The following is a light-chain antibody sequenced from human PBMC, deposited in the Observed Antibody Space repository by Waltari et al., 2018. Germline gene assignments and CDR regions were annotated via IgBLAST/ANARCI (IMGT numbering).Light chain of an antibody. Sequence: DIRISQFPSTLSASVGERFTITCRASQSCSRWLAWYQQKPGKAPKLLIYKASNLESGVPSRFSGSGSGTEFTLTISSLQTDDFATYYCEHYNGFPYTLGQGTRME. CDR3: EHYNGFPYT. V-gene: IGKV1-5*03. CDR2: KAS. J-gene: IGKJ2*01. CDR1: QSCSRW.